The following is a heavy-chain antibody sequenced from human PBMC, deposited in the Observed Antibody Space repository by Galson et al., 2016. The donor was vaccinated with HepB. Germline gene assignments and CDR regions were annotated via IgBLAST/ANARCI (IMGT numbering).Heavy chain of an antibody. V-gene: IGHV3-9*01. Sequence: SLRLSCAASGFTFDSYDMHWVRQVPEKGLEWVSGISRNSDYIGYADSVKGRFTISSDNAKNSLYLEMSSLRPEDTALYYCAKERETVSGYPIFDYWGQGTLVTVSS. CDR3: AKERETVSGYPIFDY. CDR1: GFTFDSYD. CDR2: ISRNSDYI. D-gene: IGHD6-19*01. J-gene: IGHJ4*02.